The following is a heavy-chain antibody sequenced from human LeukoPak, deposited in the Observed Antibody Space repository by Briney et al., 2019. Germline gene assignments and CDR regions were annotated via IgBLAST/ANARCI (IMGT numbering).Heavy chain of an antibody. CDR3: ARVDGSGWYYYYYYGMDV. CDR1: GYTFTGYY. J-gene: IGHJ6*02. D-gene: IGHD6-19*01. V-gene: IGHV1-2*06. Sequence: GASVKVSCKASGYTFTGYYMHWVRQAPGQGLEWMGRINPNSGGTNYAQKFQGRVTMTRDTSISTAYMELSRLRSDDTAVYYCARVDGSGWYYYYYYGMDVWGQGTTVTVSS. CDR2: INPNSGGT.